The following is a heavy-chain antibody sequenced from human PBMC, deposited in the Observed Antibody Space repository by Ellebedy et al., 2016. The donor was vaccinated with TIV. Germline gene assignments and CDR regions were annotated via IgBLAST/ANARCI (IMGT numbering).Heavy chain of an antibody. Sequence: GGSLRLSXAASGFTFDDYAMHWVRQAPGKGLEWVSGISWNSGSIGYADSVKGRFTISRDNAKNSLYLQMNSLRAEDTALYYCAKEGSAQFGEFAPFDYWGQGTLVTVSS. J-gene: IGHJ4*02. CDR3: AKEGSAQFGEFAPFDY. CDR2: ISWNSGSI. D-gene: IGHD3-10*01. V-gene: IGHV3-9*01. CDR1: GFTFDDYA.